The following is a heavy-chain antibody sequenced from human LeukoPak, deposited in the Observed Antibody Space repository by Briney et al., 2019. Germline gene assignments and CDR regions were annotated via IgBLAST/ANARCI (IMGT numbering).Heavy chain of an antibody. V-gene: IGHV3-21*01. D-gene: IGHD5-24*01. Sequence: PGGSLRLSCAASGFTFSSYSMNWVRQAPGKGLEWVSSISSSSSYIYYADSVKGRFTISRDNAKNSLYLQMNSLRAEDTAVYYCAREMATIEAFDYWGQGTLVTVSS. CDR1: GFTFSSYS. J-gene: IGHJ4*02. CDR3: AREMATIEAFDY. CDR2: ISSSSSYI.